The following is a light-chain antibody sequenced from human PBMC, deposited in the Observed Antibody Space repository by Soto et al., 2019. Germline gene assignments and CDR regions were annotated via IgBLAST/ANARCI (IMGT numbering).Light chain of an antibody. J-gene: IGLJ1*01. CDR3: CSYADGSIYF. Sequence: QSVLTQPASVSGSPGQSITISCTGTSRDVGAYDYVSWYLQYPYKAPQLLIYYVDHRPSGVSSRFSGSKSGNTASLTISGLQAEDEGDYYCCSYADGSIYFFGTGTKLTVL. CDR1: SRDVGAYDY. V-gene: IGLV2-14*03. CDR2: YVD.